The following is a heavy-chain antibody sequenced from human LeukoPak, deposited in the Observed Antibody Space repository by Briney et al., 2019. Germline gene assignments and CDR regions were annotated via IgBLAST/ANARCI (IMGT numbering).Heavy chain of an antibody. CDR2: ISGSGGST. J-gene: IGHJ6*02. CDR1: GFTFSSYA. D-gene: IGHD3-16*01. V-gene: IGHV3-23*01. CDR3: ARDYYEYGMDV. Sequence: TGGSLRLSCAASGFTFSSYAMSWVRQAPGKGLEWVSAISGSGGSTYYADSVKGRFTISRDNAKNSLYLQMNSLRAEDTAVYYCARDYYEYGMDVWGQGTTVTVSS.